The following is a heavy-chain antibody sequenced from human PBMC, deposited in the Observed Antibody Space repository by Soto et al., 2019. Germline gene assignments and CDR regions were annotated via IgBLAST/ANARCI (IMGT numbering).Heavy chain of an antibody. CDR3: ARTRGYSYGYNYYGMDV. CDR2: IYYSGST. J-gene: IGHJ6*02. V-gene: IGHV4-30-4*01. Sequence: PSETLSLTCTVSGGSISSGDYYWSWIRQPPGKGLEWIGYIYYSGSTYYNPSLKSRVTISVDTSKNQFSLKLSSVTAADTAVYYCARTRGYSYGYNYYGMDVWGQGTTVTVS. CDR1: GGSISSGDYY. D-gene: IGHD5-18*01.